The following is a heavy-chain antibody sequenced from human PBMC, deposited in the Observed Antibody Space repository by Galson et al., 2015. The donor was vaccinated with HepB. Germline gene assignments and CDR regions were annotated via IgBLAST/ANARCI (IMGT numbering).Heavy chain of an antibody. V-gene: IGHV3-15*01. Sequence: SLRLSCAASGFTFSNAWMSWVRQAPGKGLEWVGRIKSKTDGGTTDYAAPVKGRFTISRDDSKNTLYLQMNSLKTEDTAVYYCTTRDSGSYSHMDVWGKGTTVTVSS. D-gene: IGHD1-26*01. CDR2: IKSKTDGGTT. CDR1: GFTFSNAW. J-gene: IGHJ6*03. CDR3: TTRDSGSYSHMDV.